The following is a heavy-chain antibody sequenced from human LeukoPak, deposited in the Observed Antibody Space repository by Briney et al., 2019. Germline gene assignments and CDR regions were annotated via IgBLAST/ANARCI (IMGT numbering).Heavy chain of an antibody. V-gene: IGHV4-39*01. CDR2: IYYSGSA. D-gene: IGHD6-6*01. CDR1: GGSISSSTYY. CDR3: ARFESSSSSAVYYFDY. Sequence: SETLSLTCTVSGGSISSSTYYWGWIRQPPGTGLEWIGNIYYSGSASYNPSLKSRGTISVDTSKNQFSLKLGSVTAADTAVYYCARFESSSSSAVYYFDYWGQGTLVTVSS. J-gene: IGHJ4*02.